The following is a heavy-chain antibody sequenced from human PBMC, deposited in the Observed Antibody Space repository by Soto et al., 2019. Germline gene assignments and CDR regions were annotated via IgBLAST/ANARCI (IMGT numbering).Heavy chain of an antibody. J-gene: IGHJ6*02. CDR3: ARDLGQGPLYSSGWFYYYYYGMDV. V-gene: IGHV3-30-3*01. Sequence: QVQLVESGGGVVQPGRSLRLSCAASGFTFSSYAMHWVRQAPGKGLEWVAVISYDGSNKYYADSVKGRFTISRDNSKNTLYLQMNSLRAEDTAVYYCARDLGQGPLYSSGWFYYYYYGMDVWGQGTTVTVSS. CDR1: GFTFSSYA. CDR2: ISYDGSNK. D-gene: IGHD6-13*01.